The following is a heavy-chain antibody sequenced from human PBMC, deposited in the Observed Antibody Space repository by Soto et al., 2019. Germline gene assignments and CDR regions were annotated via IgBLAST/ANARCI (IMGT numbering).Heavy chain of an antibody. Sequence: GGSLRLSCAASGFTFSSYDMHWVRQATGKGLEWVSAIGTAGDTYYPGSVKGRFTISRENAKNSLYLQMNSLRAEDTAVYYCARVGRDSSGYFYKDAFDIWGQGTMVTVS. J-gene: IGHJ3*02. CDR2: IGTAGDT. V-gene: IGHV3-13*01. CDR3: ARVGRDSSGYFYKDAFDI. CDR1: GFTFSSYD. D-gene: IGHD3-22*01.